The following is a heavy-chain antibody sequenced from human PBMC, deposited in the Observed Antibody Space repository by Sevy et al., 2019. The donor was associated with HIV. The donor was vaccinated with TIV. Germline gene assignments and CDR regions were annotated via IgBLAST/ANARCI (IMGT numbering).Heavy chain of an antibody. CDR1: KYTLTEWA. V-gene: IGHV1-24*01. Sequence: ASVKVSCKVSKYTLTEWAIHWVRQAPGKGLECVATFDPEDDEKIYAQKFQGRVTLTEDRSTDTAYMELSSLRSDDTAVYYCATTKDYYESSGYPFDYWGQGTLVTVSS. CDR3: ATTKDYYESSGYPFDY. D-gene: IGHD3-22*01. CDR2: FDPEDDEK. J-gene: IGHJ4*02.